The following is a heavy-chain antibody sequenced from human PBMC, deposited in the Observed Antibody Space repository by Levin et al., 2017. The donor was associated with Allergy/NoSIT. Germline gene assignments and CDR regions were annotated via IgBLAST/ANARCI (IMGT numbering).Heavy chain of an antibody. Sequence: SCAASGFFFSDYYMSWIRQAPGRGLEWVSYISSATNIIYYADSVKGRFTISRDNAKNSLYLQMNSLRAEDTAVYYCARGGFLEWLTPWGQGTLVTVSS. V-gene: IGHV3-11*01. CDR3: ARGGFLEWLTP. D-gene: IGHD3-3*01. J-gene: IGHJ5*02. CDR1: GFFFSDYY. CDR2: ISSATNII.